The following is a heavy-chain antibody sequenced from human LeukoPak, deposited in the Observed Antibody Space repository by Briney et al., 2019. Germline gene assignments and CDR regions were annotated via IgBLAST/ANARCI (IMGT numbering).Heavy chain of an antibody. J-gene: IGHJ4*02. Sequence: SVKVSCTASGYTFTSYGISWVRQAPGQGLEWMGGIIPIFGTANYAQKFQGRVTITRDTSASTAYMELSSLRSEDTAVYYCARDTFGTSRPSEYWGQGTLVTVSS. V-gene: IGHV1-69*05. CDR3: ARDTFGTSRPSEY. CDR2: IIPIFGTA. D-gene: IGHD2-2*01. CDR1: GYTFTSYG.